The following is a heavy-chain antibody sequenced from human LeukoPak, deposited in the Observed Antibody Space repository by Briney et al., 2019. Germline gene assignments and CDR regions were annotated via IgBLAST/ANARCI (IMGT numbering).Heavy chain of an antibody. D-gene: IGHD3-22*01. Sequence: PGGSLRLSCAASGFTFSSYSFNWVRQAPGKGLEWVSSVNTVSSYIYYADSVRGRFTISRDNADNSLYLQMNGLRAEDTGVYYCARLRRNRDTSGYYYYYDYWGEETLVTVSS. J-gene: IGHJ4*02. CDR3: ARLRRNRDTSGYYYYYDY. CDR1: GFTFSSYS. V-gene: IGHV3-21*01. CDR2: VNTVSSYI.